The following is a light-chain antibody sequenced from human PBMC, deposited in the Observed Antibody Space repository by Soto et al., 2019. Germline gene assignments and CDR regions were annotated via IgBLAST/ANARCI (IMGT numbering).Light chain of an antibody. CDR1: SSDVGAYTS. CDR3: SSYTSDNRDYV. V-gene: IGLV2-14*01. J-gene: IGLJ1*01. CDR2: EVN. Sequence: QSVQTQPASVSGSPGQSITISCTGTSSDVGAYTSVSWYQHHPGKAPKVIIYEVNKRPSGISNRFSGSKSVNTASLTITGLQPDDEAHYYCSSYTSDNRDYVFGTGTKVTVL.